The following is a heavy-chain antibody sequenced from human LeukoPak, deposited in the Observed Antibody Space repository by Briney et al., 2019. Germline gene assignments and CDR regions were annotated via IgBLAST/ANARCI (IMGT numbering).Heavy chain of an antibody. D-gene: IGHD7-27*01. Sequence: PGGSLRLSCAASGFTFSSYEMSWVRQAPGKGLEWVLYTSGSGINIYYADSVKGRFTISRDNAKNSLYLQMSSLRVDDTAVYYCARGPGSGLGMTRYFDYWGQGTLVTVSS. CDR3: ARGPGSGLGMTRYFDY. J-gene: IGHJ4*02. CDR2: TSGSGINI. V-gene: IGHV3-48*03. CDR1: GFTFSSYE.